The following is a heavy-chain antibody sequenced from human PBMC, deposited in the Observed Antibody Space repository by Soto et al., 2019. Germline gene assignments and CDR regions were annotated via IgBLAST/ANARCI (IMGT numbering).Heavy chain of an antibody. CDR2: ISDDGTST. D-gene: IGHD5-12*01. CDR3: VRGDLVTTSLLDY. V-gene: IGHV3-74*01. CDR1: GFPFSRYL. J-gene: IGHJ4*02. Sequence: EVQLVESGGGLVQPGGSLRLSCAASGFPFSRYLMHWVRQAPGKGLVWVSRISDDGTSTTYADSMKDRFTISRDNVKSTLSLQMNSLRVEDTAVYYCVRGDLVTTSLLDYWGQGALVTVSS.